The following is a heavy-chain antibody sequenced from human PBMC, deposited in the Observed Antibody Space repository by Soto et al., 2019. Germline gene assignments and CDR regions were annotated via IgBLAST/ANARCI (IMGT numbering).Heavy chain of an antibody. V-gene: IGHV3-49*03. D-gene: IGHD3-3*01. CDR2: IRSKAYGGTT. CDR3: TRDLTSYYDFWSGYYPPGFDP. CDR1: GFTVGDYA. Sequence: GGSLRLSCTASGFTVGDYAMSWFRQAPGKGLGWVGFIRSKAYGGTTEYAASVKGRFTISRDDSKSIAYLQMNSLKTEDTAVYYCTRDLTSYYDFWSGYYPPGFDPWGQGTLVTVSS. J-gene: IGHJ5*02.